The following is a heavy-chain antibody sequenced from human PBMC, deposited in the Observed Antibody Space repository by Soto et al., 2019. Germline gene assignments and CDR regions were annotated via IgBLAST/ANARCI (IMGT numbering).Heavy chain of an antibody. D-gene: IGHD1-1*01. V-gene: IGHV4-39*01. J-gene: IGHJ4*02. CDR2: IYYSGST. CDR3: TRGSTTEKVDS. Sequence: PSETLSLTCTVSGGSISSGSYNWGWIRQPPGKGLEWIGSIYYSGSTYYNPSLKSRVTISVDTPKNQFSLNLTSVTAADTAVYYCTRGSTTEKVDSWGQGTLVTVSS. CDR1: GGSISSGSYN.